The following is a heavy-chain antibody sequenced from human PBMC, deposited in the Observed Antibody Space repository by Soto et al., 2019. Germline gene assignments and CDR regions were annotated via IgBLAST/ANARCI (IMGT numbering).Heavy chain of an antibody. V-gene: IGHV1-18*01. D-gene: IGHD3-16*01. CDR3: VMVDNYVTPTPQDV. CDR1: GYIFVNYG. CDR2: ISPYTGNT. J-gene: IGHJ6*02. Sequence: QVQLVQSGDEVKKPGASVKVSCKASGYIFVNYGIAWVRQAPGQGLEWMGWISPYTGNTNAATKIQGRLTITTDTATSTAYMALGSLTSDDTAVYYCVMVDNYVTPTPQDVWGQGTTVTVSS.